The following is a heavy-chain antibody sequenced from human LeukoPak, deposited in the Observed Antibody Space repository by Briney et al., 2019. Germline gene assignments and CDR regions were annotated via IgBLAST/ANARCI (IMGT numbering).Heavy chain of an antibody. CDR2: IYYSGST. CDR1: GGSISSYY. Sequence: SETLSLTCTVSGGSISSYYWSWIRQPPGKGLEWIGYIYYSGSTNYNPSLKSRVTTSVDTSKNQFSLKLSSVTAADTAVYYCARALPLSSYYYYDSSGYYNPYWFDYWGQGTLVTVSS. V-gene: IGHV4-59*01. D-gene: IGHD3-22*01. J-gene: IGHJ4*02. CDR3: ARALPLSSYYYYDSSGYYNPYWFDY.